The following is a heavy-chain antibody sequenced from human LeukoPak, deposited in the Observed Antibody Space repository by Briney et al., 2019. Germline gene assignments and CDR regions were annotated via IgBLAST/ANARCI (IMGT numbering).Heavy chain of an antibody. CDR3: ARQRRYSSSWYFEQLFDY. CDR1: GGSISSSSYY. Sequence: PSETLSLTCTVSGGSISSSSYYWGWIRQPPGKGLEWIGSIYYSGSTYYNPSLKSRVTISVDTSKNQFSLKLSSVTAADTAVYYCARQRRYSSSWYFEQLFDYWGQGTLVTVSS. D-gene: IGHD6-13*01. V-gene: IGHV4-39*01. CDR2: IYYSGST. J-gene: IGHJ4*02.